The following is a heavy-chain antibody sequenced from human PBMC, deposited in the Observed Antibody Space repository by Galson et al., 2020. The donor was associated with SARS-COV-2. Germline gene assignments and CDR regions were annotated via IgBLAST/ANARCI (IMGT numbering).Heavy chain of an antibody. D-gene: IGHD3-22*01. Sequence: GSLKISCAASGFTFSNYWMHWVRQAPGKGLVWVSRINGDGRSRTYADSVKGRFTISRDSAKNTVSLQMNSLRAEDTAVYYCATQEFYYGSSGYEESDYGMDVWGQGTTVTVSS. CDR1: GFTFSNYW. J-gene: IGHJ6*02. CDR2: INGDGRSR. CDR3: ATQEFYYGSSGYEESDYGMDV. V-gene: IGHV3-74*01.